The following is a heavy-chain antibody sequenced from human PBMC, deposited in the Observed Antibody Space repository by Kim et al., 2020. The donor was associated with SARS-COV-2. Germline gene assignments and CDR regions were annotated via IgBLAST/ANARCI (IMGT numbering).Heavy chain of an antibody. CDR3: VSGEPTDY. CDR2: FEPEDGEA. J-gene: IGHJ4*02. Sequence: DLSMHWVRQSPEKGLEWLGGFEPEDGEAIYALEFQGRVAFTADTRGDTAYMELSSLRSDDTAIYYCVSGEPTDYWGQGTLVTVSS. V-gene: IGHV1-24*01. D-gene: IGHD7-27*01. CDR1: DLS.